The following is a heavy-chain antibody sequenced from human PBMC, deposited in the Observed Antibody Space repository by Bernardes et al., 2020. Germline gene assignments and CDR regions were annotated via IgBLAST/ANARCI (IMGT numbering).Heavy chain of an antibody. D-gene: IGHD3-3*01. Sequence: ASVKVSCKASGYTFTSYGISWVRQAPGQGLEWMGWISAYNGNTNYAQKLQGRVTMTTDTSTSTAYMELRSLRSDDTAVYYCARMIEQIFGVSPGAFDIWGQGTMVTVSS. CDR1: GYTFTSYG. V-gene: IGHV1-18*01. J-gene: IGHJ3*02. CDR2: ISAYNGNT. CDR3: ARMIEQIFGVSPGAFDI.